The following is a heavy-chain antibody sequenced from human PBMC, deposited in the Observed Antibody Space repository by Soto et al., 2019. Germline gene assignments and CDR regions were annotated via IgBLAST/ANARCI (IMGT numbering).Heavy chain of an antibody. J-gene: IGHJ2*01. Sequence: QEQLVQSGAEVKKPGASLKVSCKASGYTFTDYYIHWVRQAPGQGLEWVGWINPDSGGTNLAQRFQGRVTMNSDTSINTAYMELSSLRSDDTAVYYCAIRTGQLAIISEFDGDWFFEVWGRGTLVTVSS. CDR1: GYTFTDYY. D-gene: IGHD2-2*01. V-gene: IGHV1-2*02. CDR2: INPDSGGT. CDR3: AIRTGQLAIISEFDGDWFFEV.